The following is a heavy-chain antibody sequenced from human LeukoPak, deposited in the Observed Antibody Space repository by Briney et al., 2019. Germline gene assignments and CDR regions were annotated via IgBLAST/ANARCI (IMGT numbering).Heavy chain of an antibody. D-gene: IGHD3-3*01. CDR1: GGSISSGGYY. J-gene: IGHJ3*02. CDR3: ARWPNYDFWSGYDSHAFDI. CDR2: IYHSGST. Sequence: SETLSLTCTVSGGSISSGGYYWSWIRRPPGKGLEWIGYIYHSGSTYYNPSLKSRVTISVDRSKNQFSLKLSSVTAADTAVYYCARWPNYDFWSGYDSHAFDIWGQGTMVTVSS. V-gene: IGHV4-30-2*01.